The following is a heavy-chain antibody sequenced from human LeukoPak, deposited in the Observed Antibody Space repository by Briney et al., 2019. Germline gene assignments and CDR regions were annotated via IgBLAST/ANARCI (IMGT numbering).Heavy chain of an antibody. Sequence: SETLSLTCTVSGGSISVYYWSWIRQPPGKGLEWIGRIYTSGSTNYNPSLKSRVTMSVDTSKNQFSLKLSSVTAADTAVYYCARSTIFGVANYFDYWGQGTLVTVSS. CDR2: IYTSGST. D-gene: IGHD3-3*01. J-gene: IGHJ4*02. CDR3: ARSTIFGVANYFDY. V-gene: IGHV4-4*07. CDR1: GGSISVYY.